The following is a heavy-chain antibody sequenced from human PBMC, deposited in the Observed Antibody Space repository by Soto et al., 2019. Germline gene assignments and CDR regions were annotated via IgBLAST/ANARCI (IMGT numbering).Heavy chain of an antibody. V-gene: IGHV3-30-3*01. J-gene: IGHJ4*02. CDR3: ARESRTSTFDY. D-gene: IGHD6-13*01. CDR1: GFTVSSYA. CDR2: ISYDGSNK. Sequence: PGGSLRLSCAASGFTVSSYAMHWVRQAPGKGLEWVAVISYDGSNKYYADSVKGRFTISGDNSKNTLYLQMNSLRAEDTAAYYCARESRTSTFDYWGQGTLVTVSS.